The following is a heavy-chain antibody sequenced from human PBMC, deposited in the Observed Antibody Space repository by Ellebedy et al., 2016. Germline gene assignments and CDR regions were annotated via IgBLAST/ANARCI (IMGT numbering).Heavy chain of an antibody. J-gene: IGHJ6*03. CDR2: IYASGST. CDR3: ANRYCSSSRCSAYYMDV. V-gene: IGHV4-61*02. CDR1: GDSISSGSYY. Sequence: LRLXXTVSGDSISSGSYYWTWIRQPAGKGLEWIGRIYASGSTNYNPSLKSRLTLSVDTSKNQFSLRLSSVTAADTAIYYCANRYCSSSRCSAYYMDVWGKGTTVTVSS. D-gene: IGHD2-15*01.